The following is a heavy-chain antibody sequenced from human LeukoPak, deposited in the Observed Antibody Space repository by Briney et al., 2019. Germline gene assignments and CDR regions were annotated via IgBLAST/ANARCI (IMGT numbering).Heavy chain of an antibody. CDR1: GYTFTGYY. CDR2: INPNSGGT. Sequence: ASVTVSCTASGYTFTGYYMHWVRQAPGQGLEWMGWINPNSGGTNYAQKFQGRVTMTRDTSISTAYMELSRLRSDDTAVYYCARDNGGAETIFGVVISWDYWGQGTLVTVSS. V-gene: IGHV1-2*02. D-gene: IGHD3-3*01. J-gene: IGHJ4*02. CDR3: ARDNGGAETIFGVVISWDY.